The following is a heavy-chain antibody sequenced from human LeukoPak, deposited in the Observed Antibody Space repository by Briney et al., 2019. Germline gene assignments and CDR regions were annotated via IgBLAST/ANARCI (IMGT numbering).Heavy chain of an antibody. CDR1: GGSISVNIYP. CDR3: VRGGGLPNCGGYCPPDT. J-gene: IGHJ3*02. CDR2: FVHSLST. V-gene: IGHV4-30-2*01. D-gene: IGHD2-21*01. Sequence: SETLSLTCAVSGGSISVNIYPWSWIRQPPGGALEWIASFVHSLSTSYNPSLQSRATISGDTSKNQFSLNLNTVTAADTAVYYCVRGGGLPNCGGYCPPDTWGQGKMVTVSS.